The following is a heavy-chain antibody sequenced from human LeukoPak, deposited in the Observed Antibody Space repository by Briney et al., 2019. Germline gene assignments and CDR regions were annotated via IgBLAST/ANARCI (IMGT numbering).Heavy chain of an antibody. V-gene: IGHV3-7*01. D-gene: IGHD3-22*01. CDR2: IKQDGSEK. Sequence: PGGSLRLSCAASGFTFSSYWMSWVRQAPGKGLEWVANIKQDGSEKYYVDSVKGRFTISRDNAKNSLYLQMNSLRAEDTAVYYCAKTTYYYDSSGYYNDAFDIWGQRTMVTVSS. CDR1: GFTFSSYW. J-gene: IGHJ3*02. CDR3: AKTTYYYDSSGYYNDAFDI.